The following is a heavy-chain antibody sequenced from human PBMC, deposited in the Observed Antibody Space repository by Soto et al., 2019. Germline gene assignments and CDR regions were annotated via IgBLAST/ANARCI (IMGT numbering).Heavy chain of an antibody. D-gene: IGHD2-8*01. V-gene: IGHV3-64*01. CDR3: AREKGKQNGPPQYNWFDP. Sequence: EVQLVESGGGLVQPGGSLRLSCAASGFTFSSYAMHWVRQAPGKGLEYVSAISSNGGSTYYANSVKGRFTISRDTSKNALYLQMGSLRAEDMAVYYRAREKGKQNGPPQYNWFDPWGQGNLVTVSS. CDR1: GFTFSSYA. J-gene: IGHJ5*02. CDR2: ISSNGGST.